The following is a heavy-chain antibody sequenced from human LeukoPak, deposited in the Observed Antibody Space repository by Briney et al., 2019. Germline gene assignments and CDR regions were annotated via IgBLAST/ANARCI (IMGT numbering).Heavy chain of an antibody. D-gene: IGHD3-10*01. J-gene: IGHJ4*02. V-gene: IGHV4-59*01. CDR1: GGSISSYY. CDR3: ARENGDYYGSDEYYFDY. CDR2: IYYSGST. Sequence: SETLSLTCTVSGGSISSYYWSWIRQPPGKGLEWIGYIYYSGSTNYNPSLKSRVTISVDTSKNQFSLKLSSVTAADTAVYYCARENGDYYGSDEYYFDYWGQGTLVTVSS.